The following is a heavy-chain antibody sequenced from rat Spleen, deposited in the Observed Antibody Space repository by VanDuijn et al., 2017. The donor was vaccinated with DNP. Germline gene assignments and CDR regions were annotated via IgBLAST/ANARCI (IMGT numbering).Heavy chain of an antibody. CDR2: INYSGST. J-gene: IGHJ2*01. CDR3: ARWTRYFDY. V-gene: IGHV3-1*01. CDR1: GYSITSNY. D-gene: IGHD1-7*01. Sequence: EVQLQESGSGLVKPSQSLSLTCSVTGYSITSNYWGWIRKFPGNKLNYIGHINYSGSTNYNPSLKSRLSITRDTSKNHFFLHLNSVTTEDTATYYCARWTRYFDYWGQGVMVTVSS.